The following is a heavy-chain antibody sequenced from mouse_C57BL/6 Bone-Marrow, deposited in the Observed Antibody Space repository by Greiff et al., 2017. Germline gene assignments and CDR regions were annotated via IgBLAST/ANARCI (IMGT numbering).Heavy chain of an antibody. CDR2: IHPNSGST. D-gene: IGHD1-1*01. Sequence: QVHVKQSGAELVKPGASVKLSCKASGYTFTSYWMHWVKQRPGQGLEWIGMIHPNSGSTNYNEKFKSKATLTVDKSSSTAYMQLSSLTSEDSAVYYCARGRLATVVDYWGQGTTLTVSS. J-gene: IGHJ2*01. V-gene: IGHV1-64*01. CDR1: GYTFTSYW. CDR3: ARGRLATVVDY.